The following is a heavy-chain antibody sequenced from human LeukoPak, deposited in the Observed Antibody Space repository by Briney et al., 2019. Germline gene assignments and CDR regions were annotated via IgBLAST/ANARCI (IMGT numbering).Heavy chain of an antibody. J-gene: IGHJ4*02. CDR3: AKYPTSGYSYYFDY. D-gene: IGHD3-22*01. Sequence: GGSLRLSCAASEFTFSSYAMSWVRQAPGKRLEWVSAISGSGGSTYYADSVKGRFTISRDNSKNTLYLQMNSLRAEDTAVYYCAKYPTSGYSYYFDYWGQGTLVTVSS. CDR2: ISGSGGST. V-gene: IGHV3-23*01. CDR1: EFTFSSYA.